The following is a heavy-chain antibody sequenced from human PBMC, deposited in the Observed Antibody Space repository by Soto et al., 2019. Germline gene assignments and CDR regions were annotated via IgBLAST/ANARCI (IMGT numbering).Heavy chain of an antibody. D-gene: IGHD3-3*01. V-gene: IGHV3-30-3*01. CDR3: ASGVFGLVSPVIGGY. Sequence: QVHLVESGGGVVQPGRSLRLSCVASGFSFHTYTMHWVRQAPGGGLEWVAIVSDDGSHTYYTDSVRGRFSISRDNAKNSIYLQMNSLRAEDTATYYCASGVFGLVSPVIGGYWGQGTLVTVSS. CDR2: VSDDGSHT. J-gene: IGHJ4*02. CDR1: GFSFHTYT.